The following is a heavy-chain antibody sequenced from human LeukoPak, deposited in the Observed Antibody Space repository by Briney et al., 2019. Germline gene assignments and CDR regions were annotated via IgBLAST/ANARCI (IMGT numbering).Heavy chain of an antibody. CDR1: GFTFDDYA. CDR2: ISWDGGST. J-gene: IGHJ4*02. D-gene: IGHD3-3*01. Sequence: PGGSLRLSCAASGFTFDDYAMHWVRQAPGKGLEWVSLISWDGGSTYYADSVRGRFTISRDNSKNSLYLQMNSLRAEDTALYYCAKSGFWSGYFPLDYWGQGTLVTVSS. V-gene: IGHV3-43D*03. CDR3: AKSGFWSGYFPLDY.